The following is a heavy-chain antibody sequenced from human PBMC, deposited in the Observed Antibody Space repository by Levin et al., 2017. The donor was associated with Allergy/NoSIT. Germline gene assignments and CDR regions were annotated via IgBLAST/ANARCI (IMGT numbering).Heavy chain of an antibody. CDR1: GGSFSGSY. J-gene: IGHJ4*02. CDR2: INHSGST. Sequence: SQTLSLTCAVYGGSFSGSYWSWIRQPPGKGLEWIGEINHSGSTNYNPSLKSRVTISVDTSKNQFSLKLSSVTAADTAVYYCARRPYSSSSGLTYWGQGTLVTVSS. CDR3: ARRPYSSSSGLTY. V-gene: IGHV4-34*01. D-gene: IGHD6-6*01.